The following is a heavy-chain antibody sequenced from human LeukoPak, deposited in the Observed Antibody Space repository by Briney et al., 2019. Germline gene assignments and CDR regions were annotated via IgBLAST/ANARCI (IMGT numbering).Heavy chain of an antibody. Sequence: PSETLSLTCTVSGGSLTSYYWSWIRQPPGKGLEWIGYIYYSGSTNYNPSLKSRVTISVDTSKNQFSLRLSSVTVADTAVYYCARLSASYYSINYWGQGTLVTVSS. J-gene: IGHJ4*02. D-gene: IGHD1-26*01. CDR2: IYYSGST. V-gene: IGHV4-59*08. CDR3: ARLSASYYSINY. CDR1: GGSLTSYY.